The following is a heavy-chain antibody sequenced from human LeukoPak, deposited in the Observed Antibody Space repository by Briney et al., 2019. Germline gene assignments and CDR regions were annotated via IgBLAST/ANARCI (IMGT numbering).Heavy chain of an antibody. J-gene: IGHJ3*02. V-gene: IGHV3-48*01. CDR3: AKLMDRARGVAFDI. CDR1: GFTFSNYN. D-gene: IGHD3-10*01. Sequence: GGSLRLSCAASGFTFSNYNMNWVRQAPGKGLEWISYISSSSSSKYYADSVKGRFTISRDNARNSLYLQMNSLRAEDTAVYYCAKLMDRARGVAFDIWGHGTMVSVSS. CDR2: ISSSSSSK.